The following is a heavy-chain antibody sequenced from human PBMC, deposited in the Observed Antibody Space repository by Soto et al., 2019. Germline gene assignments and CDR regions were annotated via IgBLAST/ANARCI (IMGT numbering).Heavy chain of an antibody. CDR2: LIPILGIA. J-gene: IGHJ3*02. V-gene: IGHV1-69*02. Sequence: QVQLVQSGAEVKKPGSSVKVSCKASGGTFSSYTISWVRQAPGQGLEWMGRLIPILGIANYAQKFQGRVTITADKSTSTAYMELSSLRSEDTAVYYCARGTAVAYAFDIWGQGTMVTVSS. CDR3: ARGTAVAYAFDI. D-gene: IGHD6-19*01. CDR1: GGTFSSYT.